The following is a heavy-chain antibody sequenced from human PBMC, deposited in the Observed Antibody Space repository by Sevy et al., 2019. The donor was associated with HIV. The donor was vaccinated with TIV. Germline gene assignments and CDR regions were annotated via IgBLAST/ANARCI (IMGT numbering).Heavy chain of an antibody. V-gene: IGHV3-66*01. J-gene: IGHJ4*02. CDR2: IHSDDTT. Sequence: GGSLRLSCAASGFTVNSNYMTWVRQAPGKGLEWVSVIHSDDTTYHADSVKDRLTISRDNFRNTLYLHISSLSAEDTAVYYCARGKSGYGYALNYWGQGTLVTVSS. CDR3: ARGKSGYGYALNY. D-gene: IGHD5-18*01. CDR1: GFTVNSNY.